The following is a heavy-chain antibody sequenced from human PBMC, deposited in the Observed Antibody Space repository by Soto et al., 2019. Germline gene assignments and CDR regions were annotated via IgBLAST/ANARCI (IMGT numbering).Heavy chain of an antibody. CDR2: LNPNSGGT. D-gene: IGHD2-15*01. V-gene: IGHV1-2*02. J-gene: IGHJ4*02. CDR1: GHTFTGYY. Sequence: QVQLVQSGAEVKKPGASVQVSCKASGHTFTGYYMHWVRQAPGQGLEWMGWLNPNSGGTNYAQKFQGRVTMSRDTSIFTAYMELSRLRSDDTAVYYCALTRGSKAAPFDYWGQGTLVTVSS. CDR3: ALTRGSKAAPFDY.